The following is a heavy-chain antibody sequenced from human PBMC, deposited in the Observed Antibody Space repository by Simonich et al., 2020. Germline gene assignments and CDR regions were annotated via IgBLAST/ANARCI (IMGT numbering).Heavy chain of an antibody. CDR1: GGSISSSSYY. CDR3: ATQVDKTGEIDY. Sequence: QLQLQESGPGLVKPSETLSLTCTVSGGSISSSSYYWGWIRQPPGKGLGWIGSIYYSGSTYYNPSLKSRVTISVDTSKNQFSLRLSSVTAADTAVYYCATQVDKTGEIDYWGQGTLVTVSS. J-gene: IGHJ4*02. CDR2: IYYSGST. D-gene: IGHD7-27*01. V-gene: IGHV4-39*01.